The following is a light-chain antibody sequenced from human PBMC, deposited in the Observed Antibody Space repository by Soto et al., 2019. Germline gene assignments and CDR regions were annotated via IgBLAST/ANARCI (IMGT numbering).Light chain of an antibody. CDR2: GAS. J-gene: IGKJ4*01. CDR1: QSVSNY. CDR3: QQRINWPPLT. Sequence: EIVLTQSPATLSLSPGERATLSCRASQSVSNYLAWYQQKPGQAPRLLIYGASNRATGIPARFSGSGSGTDFTLTISSLEPEDFAVYYCQQRINWPPLTFGGGTKVEIK. V-gene: IGKV3-11*01.